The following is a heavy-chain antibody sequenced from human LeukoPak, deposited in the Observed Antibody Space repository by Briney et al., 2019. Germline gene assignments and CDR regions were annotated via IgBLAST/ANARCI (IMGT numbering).Heavy chain of an antibody. J-gene: IGHJ4*02. CDR3: ARKGTDTYY. CDR1: GYTFTSYH. CDR2: MNPNSANT. D-gene: IGHD1-1*01. V-gene: IGHV1-8*01. Sequence: ASVKVSCKASGYTFTSYHINWVRQATGQGLEWMGWMNPNSANTGYAQKVQGRVTMTRNTSTSTAYMELSSLRSEDTAVYYCARKGTDTYYWGQGTLVTVSS.